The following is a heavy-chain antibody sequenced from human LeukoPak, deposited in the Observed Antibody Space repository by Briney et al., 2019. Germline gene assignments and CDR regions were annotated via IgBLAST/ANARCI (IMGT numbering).Heavy chain of an antibody. D-gene: IGHD3-22*01. CDR2: INTNSGGT. Sequence: ASVKVSCKASGYSFTGYYMHWVRHAPGQGLEWMGWINTNSGGTNYAQKFQGRVTMTRDTSISTAYMELSRLRPDDTAVYYCARDWGYFDSRGYCDYWGQGTLVTVSS. V-gene: IGHV1-2*02. CDR3: ARDWGYFDSRGYCDY. J-gene: IGHJ4*02. CDR1: GYSFTGYY.